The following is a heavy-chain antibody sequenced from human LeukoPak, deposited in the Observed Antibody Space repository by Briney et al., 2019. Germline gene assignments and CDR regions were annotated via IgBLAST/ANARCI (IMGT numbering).Heavy chain of an antibody. Sequence: SETLSLTFTVSGGSISSNTYYSAWIRQPPGKGLEWIGSIYHTATTYYNPSLKSRVTISVDTSSNRFSLQLRSVTAADTATYYCASPSKWELSDLGCWGRGTLVTVSS. D-gene: IGHD1-26*01. J-gene: IGHJ4*01. CDR3: ASPSKWELSDLGC. CDR2: IYHTATT. V-gene: IGHV4-39*01. CDR1: GGSISSNTYY.